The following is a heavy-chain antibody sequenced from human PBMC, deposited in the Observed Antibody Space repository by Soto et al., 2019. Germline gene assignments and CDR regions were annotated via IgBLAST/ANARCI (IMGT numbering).Heavy chain of an antibody. CDR2: IWYDGSNK. J-gene: IGHJ4*02. V-gene: IGHV3-33*01. D-gene: IGHD3-22*01. CDR1: GFTFSSYG. CDR3: ARDWYDSSGYIDY. Sequence: SLRLSCAASGFTFSSYGMHWVRQAPGKGLEWVAVIWYDGSNKYYADSVKGRFTISRDNSKNTLYLQMNSLRAEDTAVYYCARDWYDSSGYIDYWGQGTLVTVSS.